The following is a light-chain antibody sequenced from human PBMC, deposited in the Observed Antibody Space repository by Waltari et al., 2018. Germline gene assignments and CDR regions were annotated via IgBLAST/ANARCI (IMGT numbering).Light chain of an antibody. J-gene: IGKJ2*01. V-gene: IGKV2-30*01. CDR2: KVS. CDR1: QSHVTRYGKTY. Sequence: DCVMTQSPLSLPVTRGQPDSISCRSRQSHVTRYGKTYLNWIPQRPGQSPRRLIYKVSNRDSGVPDRFSASGSGTDFTLKISRVEAEDVGVYYCMQGTHWPLYTFGQGTKLEIK. CDR3: MQGTHWPLYT.